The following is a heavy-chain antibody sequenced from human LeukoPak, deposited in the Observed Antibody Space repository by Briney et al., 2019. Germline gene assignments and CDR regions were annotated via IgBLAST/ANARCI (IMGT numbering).Heavy chain of an antibody. CDR1: GGSFSGYY. Sequence: SETLSLTCAVYGGSFSGYYWSWIRQPPGEGLEWIGEINHSGSTNYNPSLKSRVTISVDTSKNQFSLKLSSVTAADTAVYYCARRPSSGWRYYYYYYMDVWGKGTTVTISS. CDR3: ARRPSSGWRYYYYYYMDV. D-gene: IGHD6-19*01. J-gene: IGHJ6*03. CDR2: INHSGST. V-gene: IGHV4-34*01.